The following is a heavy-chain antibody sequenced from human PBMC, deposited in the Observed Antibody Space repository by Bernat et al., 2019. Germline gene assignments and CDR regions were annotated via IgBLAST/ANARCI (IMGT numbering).Heavy chain of an antibody. J-gene: IGHJ4*02. CDR2: ISSSSSYI. V-gene: IGHV3-21*01. D-gene: IGHD6-19*01. Sequence: VQLVESGGGVVQPGRSLRLSCAASGFTFSSYSMNWVRQAPGKGLEWVSSISSSSSYIYYADSVKGRFTISRDNAKNSLYLQMNSLRAEDTAVYYCARDMEQWLVPDGWGQGTLVTVSS. CDR1: GFTFSSYS. CDR3: ARDMEQWLVPDG.